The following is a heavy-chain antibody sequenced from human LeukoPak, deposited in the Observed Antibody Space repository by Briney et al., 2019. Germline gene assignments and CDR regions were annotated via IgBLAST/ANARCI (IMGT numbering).Heavy chain of an antibody. CDR3: ASLYGSYDAFDI. D-gene: IGHD5-24*01. V-gene: IGHV3-48*03. J-gene: IGHJ3*02. Sequence: GGSLRLSCAASGFTFSSYEMNWVRQAPGKGLEWVSYISGSGSTIYYADSVKGRFTISRDNAKNSLYLQMNSLRAEDTAVYYCASLYGSYDAFDIWGQGTMVTVSS. CDR2: ISGSGSTI. CDR1: GFTFSSYE.